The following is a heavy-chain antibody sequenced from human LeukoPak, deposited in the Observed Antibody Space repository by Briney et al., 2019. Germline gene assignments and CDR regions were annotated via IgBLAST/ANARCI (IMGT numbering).Heavy chain of an antibody. CDR2: IKQDGSEK. CDR1: GLTFSNYW. CDR3: ARDDRSSWGWYYGMDV. V-gene: IGHV3-7*01. D-gene: IGHD6-13*01. Sequence: PGGSLRLSCAASGLTFSNYWMSWVRQAPGKGLEWVANIKQDGSEKYYVDSVKGRFTISRDNAKNSLYLQMNSLRAEDTAVYYCARDDRSSWGWYYGMDVWGQRTTVTVSS. J-gene: IGHJ6*02.